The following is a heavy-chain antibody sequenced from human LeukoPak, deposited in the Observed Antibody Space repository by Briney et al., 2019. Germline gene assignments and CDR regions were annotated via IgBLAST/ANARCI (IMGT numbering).Heavy chain of an antibody. CDR2: INPNSGGT. V-gene: IGHV1-2*02. CDR3: ARGYSSSWYGLDY. Sequence: ASVKVSCKASGYTFTSYYMHWVRQAPGQGLEWMGWINPNSGGTNYAQKFQGRVTMTRDTSISTAYMELSRLRSDDTAVYYCARGYSSSWYGLDYWGQGTLVTVSS. CDR1: GYTFTSYY. D-gene: IGHD6-13*01. J-gene: IGHJ4*02.